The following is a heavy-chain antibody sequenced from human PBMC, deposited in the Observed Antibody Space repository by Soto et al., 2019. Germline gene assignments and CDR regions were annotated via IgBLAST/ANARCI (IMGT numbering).Heavy chain of an antibody. CDR2: VTGYDGNA. CDR3: ARTTHEEPTFDY. V-gene: IGHV1-18*01. CDR1: GYTFTNYG. D-gene: IGHD1-26*01. J-gene: IGHJ4*02. Sequence: QVQLVQSGAEVRKPGASVTVSCKASGYTFTNYGISWVRQSPGQGPEWMGWVTGYDGNANYEQRIQGRVTMTTDTSTNTAYMDLRRLSSDDTAVYYCARTTHEEPTFDYWGQGTLVTVSS.